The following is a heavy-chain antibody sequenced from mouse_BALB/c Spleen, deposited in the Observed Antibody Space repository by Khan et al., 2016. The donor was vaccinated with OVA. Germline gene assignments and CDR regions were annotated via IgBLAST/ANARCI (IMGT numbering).Heavy chain of an antibody. CDR2: INNNGGST. V-gene: IGHV5-6-3*01. CDR1: GFTFSSYG. J-gene: IGHJ2*01. CDR3: ARMARTIN. Sequence: EVELVESGGGLVQPGGSLKLSCAASGFTFSSYGMSWVRQTPDKRLELVATINNNGGSTYYPDSVKGRFTISRDNAKNTLYLQMSSLKSEDTAMYYCARMARTINWGQGTTLTVSS.